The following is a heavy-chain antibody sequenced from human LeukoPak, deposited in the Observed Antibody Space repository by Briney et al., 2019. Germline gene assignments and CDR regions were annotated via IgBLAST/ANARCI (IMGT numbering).Heavy chain of an antibody. J-gene: IGHJ3*02. CDR2: ISMTGSI. D-gene: IGHD4-23*01. Sequence: SETLSLTCSVSGGSLSSFYWSWIRQPAGKGLEWIGRISMTGSINYNASLKSRVTMSVDTSKNQFSLKLSSVTAADTAMYYCARDFYGGHSDAFDIWGQGTMVIVSS. CDR1: GGSLSSFY. V-gene: IGHV4-4*07. CDR3: ARDFYGGHSDAFDI.